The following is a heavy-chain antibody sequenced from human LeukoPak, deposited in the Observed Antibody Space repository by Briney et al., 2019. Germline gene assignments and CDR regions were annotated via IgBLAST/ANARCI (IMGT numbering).Heavy chain of an antibody. V-gene: IGHV3-23*01. CDR3: AKDREGTIADYFDY. CDR2: ISGSGGST. D-gene: IGHD1-7*01. CDR1: GFTFSSYA. J-gene: IGHJ4*02. Sequence: TGGSLRLSCAASGFTFSSYAMSWVRQAPGKGLEWVSSISGSGGSTYYADSVKGRFTISRDNFKNTLYLQMNSLRGEDTAVYYCAKDREGTIADYFDYWGQGTLVAVSS.